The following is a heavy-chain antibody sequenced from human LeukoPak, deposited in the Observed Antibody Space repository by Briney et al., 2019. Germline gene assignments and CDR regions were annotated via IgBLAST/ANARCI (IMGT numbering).Heavy chain of an antibody. D-gene: IGHD3-3*01. CDR2: IWYDGSNK. J-gene: IGHJ4*02. Sequence: GRSLRLSCAASGLTFSSYGMHWVRQAPGKGLEWVAVIWYDGSNKYYADSVKGRFTISRDNSKNTLYLQMNSLRAEDTAVYYCAKDAGPSYYDFWSGYYGLDYWGQGTLVTVSS. CDR1: GLTFSSYG. CDR3: AKDAGPSYYDFWSGYYGLDY. V-gene: IGHV3-33*06.